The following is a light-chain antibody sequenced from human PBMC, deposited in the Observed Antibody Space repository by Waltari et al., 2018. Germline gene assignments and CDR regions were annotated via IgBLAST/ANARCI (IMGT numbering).Light chain of an antibody. J-gene: IGLJ3*02. CDR2: VTS. V-gene: IGLV1-40*01. Sequence: QSVLTQPPSVSGAPGQRVTIPCTGSSSTTGAGSAPYVYQQFPGTAPKLLTYVTSSRPSGVPDRFSGSKSGTSASLAITGLQAEDEADYYCQTFDRSLNGVWVFGGGTKLTVL. CDR3: QTFDRSLNGVWV. CDR1: SSTTGAGSA.